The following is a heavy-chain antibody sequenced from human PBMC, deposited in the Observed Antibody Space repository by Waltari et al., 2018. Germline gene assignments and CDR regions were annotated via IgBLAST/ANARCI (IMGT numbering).Heavy chain of an antibody. CDR2: INHSGST. V-gene: IGHV4-34*01. Sequence: QVQLQQWGAGLLKPSETLSLTCAVYGGSFSGYYWSWIRQPPGKGLEWIGEINHSGSTNSNPSLKSRVTISVDTSKNQFSLKLSSVTAADTAVYYCARGVLLWFGELSHFDYWGQGTLVTVSS. J-gene: IGHJ4*02. D-gene: IGHD3-10*01. CDR3: ARGVLLWFGELSHFDY. CDR1: GGSFSGYY.